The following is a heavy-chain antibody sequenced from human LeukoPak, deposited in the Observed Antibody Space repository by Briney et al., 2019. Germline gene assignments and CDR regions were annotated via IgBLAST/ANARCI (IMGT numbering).Heavy chain of an antibody. CDR3: ARDIHSGSYCGY. Sequence: ASVKVSCKASGYTFTSYDINWVRQASGQGLEWMGWMNPNSGNTGYAQKFQGRVTMTRNTSISTAYMELSSLRSEDTAVYYCARDIHSGSYCGYWGQGTLVTVSS. V-gene: IGHV1-8*01. J-gene: IGHJ4*02. D-gene: IGHD1-26*01. CDR2: MNPNSGNT. CDR1: GYTFTSYD.